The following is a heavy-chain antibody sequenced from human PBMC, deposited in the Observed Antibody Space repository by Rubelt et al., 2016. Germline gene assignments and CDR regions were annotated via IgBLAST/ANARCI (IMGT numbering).Heavy chain of an antibody. CDR2: INTYNDKT. CDR1: GYTFTTYG. V-gene: IGHV1-18*01. J-gene: IGHJ4*02. Sequence: QVHLVQSAIEVKKPGASVKISCKTSGYTFTTYGIIWVRRAPGQGLELMGWINTYNDKTNYPQKFQGRVSMTTDSSTNTAYMELRSLRSDDTAVYYCARGYFDSTGDFDYWGQGTLVTVSS. D-gene: IGHD3-22*01. CDR3: ARGYFDSTGDFDY.